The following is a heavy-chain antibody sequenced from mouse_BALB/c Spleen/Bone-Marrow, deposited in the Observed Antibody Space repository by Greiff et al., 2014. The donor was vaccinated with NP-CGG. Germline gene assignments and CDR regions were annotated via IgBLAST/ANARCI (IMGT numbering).Heavy chain of an antibody. CDR1: GFNIKDTF. J-gene: IGHJ3*01. D-gene: IGHD2-3*01. V-gene: IGHV14-3*02. CDR3: AHDAPFTY. CDR2: IDPASGNT. Sequence: EVKLQESGADLVKPGASVKLSCTTSGFNIKDTFMHWVKQRSEQGLEWIGRIDPASGNTKYDPKFQGKATITADTSSNKVSLQLSGLTSEDTAVYYCAHDAPFTYWGQGTLVTDSA.